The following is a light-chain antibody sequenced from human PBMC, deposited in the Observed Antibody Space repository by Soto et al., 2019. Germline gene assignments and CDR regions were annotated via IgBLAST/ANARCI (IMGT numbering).Light chain of an antibody. J-gene: IGLJ1*01. CDR1: SSDIGGYDY. CDR3: SSYTSNNTPV. CDR2: EVR. V-gene: IGLV2-14*01. Sequence: QAASVSGSPGQSITISCTGTSSDIGGYDYVSWYQHHPGKAPRLMIYEVRNRPSGVSNRFSGSKSGNTASLTISGLQTEDEADYYCSSYTSNNTPVFGTGTKLTVL.